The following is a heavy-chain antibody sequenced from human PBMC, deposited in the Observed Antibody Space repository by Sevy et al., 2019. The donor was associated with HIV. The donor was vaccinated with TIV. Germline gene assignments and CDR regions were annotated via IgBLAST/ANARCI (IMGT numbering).Heavy chain of an antibody. CDR3: WKGGGGHYDPDEIGYYFYYYNMDV. CDR2: ISGSGTRT. V-gene: IGHV3-23*01. J-gene: IGHJ6*03. Sequence: GGSLRLSCAVSGFSFDSYGMTWVRQAPGKGLEWVSGISGSGTRTYYADSVRGRSRISRDNSKNRLYLQMNSLRREDTAINYRWKGGGGHYDPDEIGYYFYYYNMDVWGKGTTVTVSS. D-gene: IGHD3-22*01. CDR1: GFSFDSYG.